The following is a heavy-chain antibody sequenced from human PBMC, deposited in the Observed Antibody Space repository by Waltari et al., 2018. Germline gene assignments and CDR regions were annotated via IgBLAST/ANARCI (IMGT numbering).Heavy chain of an antibody. CDR1: GFTFSNYA. D-gene: IGHD1-7*01. Sequence: QVQLVESGGGVVQPGKSLRLSCAASGFTFSNYAMYWGRQAPGKGCEWVAVTSPYGTNKYYAGSVKGRVIISRDKSENTRHLQMNSLSTEDTAVYYCARTTRTGSTFFLGPLDPWGQGTLVTVSS. V-gene: IGHV3-30-3*01. J-gene: IGHJ5*02. CDR2: TSPYGTNK. CDR3: ARTTRTGSTFFLGPLDP.